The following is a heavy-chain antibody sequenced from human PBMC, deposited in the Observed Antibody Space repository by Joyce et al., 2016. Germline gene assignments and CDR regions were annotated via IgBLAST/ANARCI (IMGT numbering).Heavy chain of an antibody. CDR1: GFTLSIHG. V-gene: IGHV3-33*01. CDR2: IWHDGSKE. D-gene: IGHD2-15*01. CDR3: ARDIAGSMNWFDP. Sequence: QVQLVESGGGVVQPGRSLRLSWAASGFTLSIHGMHWVRQAPGKGLEWVAVIWHDGSKEYYADSVKCRFTISRDNSKNILYLLMNSLRADDTAVYYCARDIAGSMNWFDPWGQGTLVTVSS. J-gene: IGHJ5*02.